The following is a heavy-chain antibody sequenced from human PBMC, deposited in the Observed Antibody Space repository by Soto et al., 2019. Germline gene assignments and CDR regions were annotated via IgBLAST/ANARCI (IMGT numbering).Heavy chain of an antibody. Sequence: SETLSLTCAVSLYSISNGYYWGWIREPPGKGLEWIGSIYHSGETYYNPSLKRRVTISVDTSKNQVSLKLSSVTAADKALYYCARGPLITMIVVAYYYYGMDVWGQGTTVTVSS. V-gene: IGHV4-38-2*01. D-gene: IGHD3-22*01. CDR2: IYHSGET. CDR3: ARGPLITMIVVAYYYYGMDV. CDR1: LYSISNGYY. J-gene: IGHJ6*02.